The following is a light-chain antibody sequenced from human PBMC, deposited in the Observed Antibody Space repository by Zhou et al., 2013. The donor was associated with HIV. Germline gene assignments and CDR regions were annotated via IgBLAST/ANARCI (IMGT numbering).Light chain of an antibody. CDR3: QHYAGSLHT. V-gene: IGKV3-20*01. CDR2: GES. J-gene: IGKJ2*01. CDR1: QSVSSNY. Sequence: EIVMTQSPATLSVSPGERATLSCRASQSVSSNYLAWYQQKPGQAPRLLIHGESRRATGIPDRFSGSGSGTDFTLTISRLEPEDFAVYFCQHYAGSLHTFGQGTQLEIK.